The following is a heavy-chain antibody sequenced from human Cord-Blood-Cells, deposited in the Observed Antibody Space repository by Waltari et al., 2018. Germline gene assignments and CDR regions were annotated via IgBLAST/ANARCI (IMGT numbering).Heavy chain of an antibody. D-gene: IGHD6-6*01. Sequence: QVQLVQSGAEVKKPGASVKVSCKASGYTFTSSDINWVRPAIGQGLEWMGWMNADSGNTGYAQKFQGRVTITRSTAISTAYMELSSLRSEDTAGYYWGTAPGVIAARDAFDIWGQGTMVTVSS. CDR3: GTAPGVIAARDAFDI. V-gene: IGHV1-8*03. CDR2: MNADSGNT. CDR1: GYTFTSSD. J-gene: IGHJ3*02.